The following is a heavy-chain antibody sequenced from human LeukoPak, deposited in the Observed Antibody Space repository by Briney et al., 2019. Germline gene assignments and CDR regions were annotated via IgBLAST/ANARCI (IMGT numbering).Heavy chain of an antibody. V-gene: IGHV3-30*03. CDR3: AIVRGSGSYYSYYFDY. D-gene: IGHD1-26*01. Sequence: GGPLRLSCAASGFTFSSYGLHWVRQAPGKGLEWVAVISFDGSDKYYADSVKGRFIISRDNSKNTLYLQMNSLRAEDTAVYSCAIVRGSGSYYSYYFDYWGQGTLVTVSS. CDR2: ISFDGSDK. CDR1: GFTFSSYG. J-gene: IGHJ4*02.